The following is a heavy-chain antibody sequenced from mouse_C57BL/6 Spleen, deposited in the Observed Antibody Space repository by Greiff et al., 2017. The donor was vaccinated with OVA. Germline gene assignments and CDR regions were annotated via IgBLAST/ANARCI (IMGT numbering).Heavy chain of an antibody. D-gene: IGHD1-1*01. CDR1: GYTFTSYW. V-gene: IGHV1-52*01. J-gene: IGHJ2*01. CDR2: IDPSDSDT. CDR3: ARSGSSYLDY. Sequence: QVQLQQPGAELVRPGSSVKLSCKASGYTFTSYWMHWVKQRPIQGLEWIGNIDPSDSDTHYNQKFKDKATLTVDKSSSTAYMQRSSLTSEDSAVYYCARSGSSYLDYWGQGTTRTVSS.